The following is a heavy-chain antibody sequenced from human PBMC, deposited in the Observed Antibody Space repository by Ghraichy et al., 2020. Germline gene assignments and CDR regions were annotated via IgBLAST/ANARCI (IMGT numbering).Heavy chain of an antibody. V-gene: IGHV3-21*01. Sequence: GGSLRLSCAASGFTFNTYTMNWVRQAPGKGLEWVSSISSSNSYIYYADSVKGRFTISRDNAKNSLYLQMNSLRAEDSAGYYCARDFVDTARNYYYYYGMDVWGQGTTVTVSS. CDR3: ARDFVDTARNYYYYYGMDV. D-gene: IGHD5-18*01. CDR2: ISSSNSYI. CDR1: GFTFNTYT. J-gene: IGHJ6*02.